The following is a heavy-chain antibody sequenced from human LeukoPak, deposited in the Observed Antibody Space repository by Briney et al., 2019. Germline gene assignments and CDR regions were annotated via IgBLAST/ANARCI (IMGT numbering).Heavy chain of an antibody. V-gene: IGHV3-30*18. D-gene: IGHD3-9*01. CDR3: ANTVQEYYYDTFDY. J-gene: IGHJ4*02. CDR1: GFTFSSYG. Sequence: GGSLRLSCAASGFTFSSYGMHWVRQAPGKGLEWVAVISYDGSNKYYADSVKGRFTISRDNSKNTLYLQMNSLGAEDTAVYYCANTVQEYYYDTFDYWGQGTLVTVSS. CDR2: ISYDGSNK.